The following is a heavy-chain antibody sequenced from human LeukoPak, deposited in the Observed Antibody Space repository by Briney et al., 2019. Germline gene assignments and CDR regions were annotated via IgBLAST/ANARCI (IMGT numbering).Heavy chain of an antibody. CDR1: GGSFSGYY. CDR2: INHSGST. V-gene: IGHV4-34*01. Sequence: SETLSLTCAVYGGSFSGYYWSWIRQPPGKGLEWIGEINHSGSTNYNPSLKSRVTISVDTSKNQFSLKLSSVTAADTAVYYCARAPVVPAGGIDYWGQGTLVNVSS. J-gene: IGHJ4*02. CDR3: ARAPVVPAGGIDY. D-gene: IGHD2-2*01.